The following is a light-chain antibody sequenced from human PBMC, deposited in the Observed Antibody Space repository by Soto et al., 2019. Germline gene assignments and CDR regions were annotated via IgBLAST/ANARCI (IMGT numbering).Light chain of an antibody. CDR3: QQDNNWPLLT. J-gene: IGKJ4*02. CDR2: GAS. V-gene: IGKV3-15*01. CDR1: QSVRRT. Sequence: DIVMTQSPATLSVSPGERATLSCRASQSVRRTLAWYQQKPGQAPRLLIYGASTRATGIPARFSGSGSGTEFTLTISSLQSEECAVYYCQQDNNWPLLTDGGGTKVEIK.